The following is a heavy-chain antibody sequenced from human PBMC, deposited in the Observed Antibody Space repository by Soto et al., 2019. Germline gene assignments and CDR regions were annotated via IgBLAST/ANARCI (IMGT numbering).Heavy chain of an antibody. CDR1: GFTFSSSA. V-gene: IGHV3-23*01. J-gene: IGHJ5*02. D-gene: IGHD6-19*01. CDR2: VSGSGGTT. CDR3: AGCTVDTIVTSGWCHYLDP. Sequence: EVQLLDSGGGLVQPGGSLRLSCAASGFTFSSSAMSWVRQAPGKGLEWVSAVSGSGGTTYYADSVRGRFTISRDNYKNTLYLQMNSLRAEDTAIYYCAGCTVDTIVTSGWCHYLDPWGQGTLVTVSS.